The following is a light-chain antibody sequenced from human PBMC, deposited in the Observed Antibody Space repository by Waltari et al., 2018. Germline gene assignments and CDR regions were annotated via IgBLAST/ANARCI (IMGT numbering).Light chain of an antibody. CDR3: MQGTHWPVYT. V-gene: IGKV2-30*01. CDR2: KVS. CDR1: ESLLFSDGNTY. Sequence: VVITQSPLSLPVTLGKPASIPCSPSESLLFSDGNTYLNWFHQRPGQSPRRLIYKVSNRDSGVPDRFSGSGSDTVFTLKISRVEAEDVGVYYGMQGTHWPVYTFGQGTRREIK. J-gene: IGKJ2*01.